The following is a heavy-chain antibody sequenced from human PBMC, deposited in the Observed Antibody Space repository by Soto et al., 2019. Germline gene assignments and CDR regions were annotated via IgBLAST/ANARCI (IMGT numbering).Heavy chain of an antibody. CDR3: AKATATSGGAFEI. CDR2: ILVGGST. Sequence: GGFLRLSCAVSGFICSSYDMSWVRQAPGQGLEWVSTILVGGSTHYEDSVKGRFTISRDTSKNTVYLQMNSLTAGDTAFYYCAKATATSGGAFEIYGQGTMVTVSS. J-gene: IGHJ3*02. V-gene: IGHV3-23*01. D-gene: IGHD1-26*01. CDR1: GFICSSYD.